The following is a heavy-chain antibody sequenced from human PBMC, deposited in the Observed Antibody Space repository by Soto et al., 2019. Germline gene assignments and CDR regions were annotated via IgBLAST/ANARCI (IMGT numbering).Heavy chain of an antibody. CDR2: ISGSGGST. D-gene: IGHD3-3*01. J-gene: IGHJ6*02. V-gene: IGHV3-23*01. CDR3: ATYYDIRYYYGMDV. CDR1: GFTFSSYA. Sequence: EGQLLESGGGLVQPGGSLRLSCAASGFTFSSYAMSWVRQAPGKGLEWVSAISGSGGSTYYADSVKGRFTSSRDNSNNALYLQMNSLRAEATAVYYFATYYDIRYYYGMDVWGQGTPVTVSS.